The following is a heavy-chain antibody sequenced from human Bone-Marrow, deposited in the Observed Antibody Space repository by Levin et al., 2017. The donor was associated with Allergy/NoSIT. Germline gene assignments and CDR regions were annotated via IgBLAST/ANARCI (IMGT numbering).Heavy chain of an antibody. D-gene: IGHD6-13*01. CDR2: IYPGDSDT. V-gene: IGHV5-51*01. J-gene: IGHJ3*02. CDR1: GYNFADYW. CDR3: ARLRGYHSSRARI. Sequence: GESLKISCQGSGYNFADYWIGWVRQMPGKGLEWMGIIYPGDSDTRYSSSFQGQVTISADKSIGTANLQWSSLKASDTAMYYCARLRGYHSSRARIWGQGTMVTVSS.